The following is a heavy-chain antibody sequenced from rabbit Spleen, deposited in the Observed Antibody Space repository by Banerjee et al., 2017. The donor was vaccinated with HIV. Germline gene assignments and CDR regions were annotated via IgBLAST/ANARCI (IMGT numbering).Heavy chain of an antibody. CDR2: IYIGSGFT. J-gene: IGHJ6*01. V-gene: IGHV1S45*01. Sequence: QQQLQESGGGLVKPGASLTLTCTASGFTLSSSYWMYWVRQAPGKGLEWIACIYIGSGFTYFASWAKGRFTISKTSSTTVTLQMTSLTAADTATYFCARDTSSSFSSYGMDLWGQGTLVTVS. CDR1: GFTLSSSYW. CDR3: ARDTSSSFSSYGMDL. D-gene: IGHD1-1*01.